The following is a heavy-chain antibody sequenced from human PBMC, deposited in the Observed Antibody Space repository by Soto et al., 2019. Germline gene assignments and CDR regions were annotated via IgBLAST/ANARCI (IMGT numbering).Heavy chain of an antibody. CDR3: ARVDEDDFWSGYNLFDY. Sequence: SETLSLTCAVYGGSFSGYYWSWIRQPPGKGLEWIGEINHSGSTNYNPSLKSRVTISVDTSKNQFSLKLSSVTAADTAVYYCARVDEDDFWSGYNLFDYWGQGTLVTVSS. V-gene: IGHV4-34*01. CDR1: GGSFSGYY. J-gene: IGHJ4*02. D-gene: IGHD3-3*01. CDR2: INHSGST.